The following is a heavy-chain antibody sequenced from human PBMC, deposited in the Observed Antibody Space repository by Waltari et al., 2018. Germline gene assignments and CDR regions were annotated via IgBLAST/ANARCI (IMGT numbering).Heavy chain of an antibody. CDR2: INSGGDAT. D-gene: IGHD6-13*01. Sequence: VQLLESGGGLEQPGGSLRLSCAASGFIFSDYGMNWVRQTPGKGLEWVSGINSGGDATFYADSVKGRFTISRDTSKSALFLQMNSLRVEDTGTYYCAKEGGNGAAPGRSAFDIWGLGTVVNVSS. V-gene: IGHV3-23*01. CDR3: AKEGGNGAAPGRSAFDI. J-gene: IGHJ3*02. CDR1: GFIFSDYG.